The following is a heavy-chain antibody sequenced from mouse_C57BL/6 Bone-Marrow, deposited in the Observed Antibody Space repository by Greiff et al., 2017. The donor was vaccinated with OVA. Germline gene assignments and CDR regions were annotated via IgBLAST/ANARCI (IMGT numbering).Heavy chain of an antibody. CDR3: ARDRNYYGTYAMDY. Sequence: DVQLVESGGGLVKPGGSLKLSCAASGFTFSSYAMSWVRQTPEKRLEWVATISDGGSYTYYPDNVKGRFTISRDNAKNNLYLQMSHLKSEDTAMYYCARDRNYYGTYAMDYWGQGTSVTVSS. CDR2: ISDGGSYT. D-gene: IGHD1-1*01. V-gene: IGHV5-4*01. J-gene: IGHJ4*01. CDR1: GFTFSSYA.